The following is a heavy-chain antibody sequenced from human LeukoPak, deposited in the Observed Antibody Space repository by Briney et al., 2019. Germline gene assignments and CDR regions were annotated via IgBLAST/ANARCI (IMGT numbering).Heavy chain of an antibody. J-gene: IGHJ4*02. V-gene: IGHV3-53*01. CDR2: IYSGGNT. D-gene: IGHD6-19*01. Sequence: SGGSLRLSCAVSGFTVSNNYMSWVRQAPGKGLEWVSVIYSGGNTYYADSVRGRFTISRDNSKNTLYLQMNSLRVEDTAVYYCSRDSGRGVAGNLDYWGQGTLVTVSS. CDR3: SRDSGRGVAGNLDY. CDR1: GFTVSNNY.